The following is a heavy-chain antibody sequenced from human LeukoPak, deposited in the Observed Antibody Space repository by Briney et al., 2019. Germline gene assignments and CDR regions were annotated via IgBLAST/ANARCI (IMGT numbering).Heavy chain of an antibody. D-gene: IGHD1-7*01. Sequence: ASVKVSCKASGGTFSSYAISWVRQAPGQGLEWMGRIIPILGIANYAQKFQGRVTITADKSTSTAYMELSSLRSEDTAVYYCARERTYELPDYWGQGTLVTVS. V-gene: IGHV1-69*04. CDR3: ARERTYELPDY. J-gene: IGHJ4*02. CDR2: IIPILGIA. CDR1: GGTFSSYA.